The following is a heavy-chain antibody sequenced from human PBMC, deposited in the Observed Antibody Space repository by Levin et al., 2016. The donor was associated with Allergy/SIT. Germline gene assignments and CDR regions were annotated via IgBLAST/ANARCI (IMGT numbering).Heavy chain of an antibody. V-gene: IGHV3-23*01. CDR2: ISDNGDSA. J-gene: IGHJ4*02. Sequence: GGSLRLSCAASGFTFKFYAMSWVRQAPGRGLEWVSGISDNGDSAYYADSVKGRFIISRDNSKNTLYLQMSSLRAEDTALYYCARGRAAAGTYFDYWGQGTLVTVSS. CDR3: ARGRAAAGTYFDY. CDR1: GFTFKFYA. D-gene: IGHD6-13*01.